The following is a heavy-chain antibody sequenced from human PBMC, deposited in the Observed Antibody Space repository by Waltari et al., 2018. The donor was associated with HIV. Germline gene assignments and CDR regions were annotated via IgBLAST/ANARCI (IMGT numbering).Heavy chain of an antibody. CDR2: INHSVRT. CDR3: ARGPGNDSSGRYRSAKYFDH. Sequence: QVQLKQWGAGLLKPSETLSLTCAVYGESFTGNYWTWIRQPPGKGLEWIGEINHSVRTIYSPSRKSRATISLDTSKNQFSLELNSVTAADTAVYYCARGPGNDSSGRYRSAKYFDHWGQGIRVTVSS. J-gene: IGHJ4*02. D-gene: IGHD3-22*01. V-gene: IGHV4-34*02. CDR1: GESFTGNY.